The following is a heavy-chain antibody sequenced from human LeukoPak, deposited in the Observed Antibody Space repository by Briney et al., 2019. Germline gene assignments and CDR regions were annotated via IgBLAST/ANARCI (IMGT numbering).Heavy chain of an antibody. V-gene: IGHV1-2*06. CDR1: GYTFTGYY. CDR2: INPNSGGT. CDR3: AREHLLRYFDWLSRGWFDP. D-gene: IGHD3-9*01. Sequence: GASVKVSCKASGYTFTGYYMHWVRQAPGQGLEWMGRINPNSGGTNYAQKFQGRVTMTRDTSISTAYMELSRLRSDDTAVYYCAREHLLRYFDWLSRGWFDPWGQGTLVTASS. J-gene: IGHJ5*02.